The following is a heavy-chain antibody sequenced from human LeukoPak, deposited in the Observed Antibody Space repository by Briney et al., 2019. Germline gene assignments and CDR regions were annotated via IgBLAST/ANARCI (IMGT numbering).Heavy chain of an antibody. Sequence: TSVKVSCKASGYTFTGYYVHWVRQAPGQGLEWMGWINPNSGGTNYAQKFQGRVTMTRDTSISTAYMELSRLRSDDTAVYYCARGYCSSTSCPKTYWGQGTMVTVSS. CDR2: INPNSGGT. V-gene: IGHV1-2*02. J-gene: IGHJ3*01. D-gene: IGHD2-2*01. CDR1: GYTFTGYY. CDR3: ARGYCSSTSCPKTY.